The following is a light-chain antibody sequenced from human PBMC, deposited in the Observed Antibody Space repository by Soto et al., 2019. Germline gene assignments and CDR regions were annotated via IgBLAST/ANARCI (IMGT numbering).Light chain of an antibody. Sequence: EIVLTQSPGSLSLSPGERAALSCRASQSVTNDYLAWYQQKFGQAPRLLIYGASRRATGIPDRFSGIGSGTDFTLTISRLEPEDFAVYFCQQYGSSPRTFGQGTKVDIK. CDR2: GAS. V-gene: IGKV3-20*01. CDR3: QQYGSSPRT. J-gene: IGKJ2*01. CDR1: QSVTNDY.